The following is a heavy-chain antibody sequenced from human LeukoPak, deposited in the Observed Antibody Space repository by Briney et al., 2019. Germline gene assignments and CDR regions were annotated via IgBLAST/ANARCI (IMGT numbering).Heavy chain of an antibody. D-gene: IGHD5-12*01. CDR1: GYTFTGYY. CDR2: INPNSGGT. J-gene: IGHJ4*02. Sequence: ASVKASCKASGYTFTGYYMHWVRQAPGQGLEWMGWINPNSGGTNYAQKFQGRVTMTRDTSISTAYMELSRLRSDDTAVYYCARDRGSGYDWSYWGQGTLVTGSS. CDR3: ARDRGSGYDWSY. V-gene: IGHV1-2*02.